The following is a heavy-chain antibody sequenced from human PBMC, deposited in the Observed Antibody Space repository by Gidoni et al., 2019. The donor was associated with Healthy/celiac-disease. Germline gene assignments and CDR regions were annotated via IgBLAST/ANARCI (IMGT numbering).Heavy chain of an antibody. D-gene: IGHD3-10*01. CDR1: GFTFSSYA. CDR3: AREGNTMRYYYGMDV. CDR2: ISYDGSNK. J-gene: IGHJ6*02. Sequence: QVQLVESGGGVVQPGRSLRLSCAASGFTFSSYAMHWVRQATGKGLEWVAVISYDGSNKYYADSVKGRFTISRDNSKNTLYLQMNSLRAEDTAVYYCAREGNTMRYYYGMDVWGQGTTVTVSS. V-gene: IGHV3-30-3*01.